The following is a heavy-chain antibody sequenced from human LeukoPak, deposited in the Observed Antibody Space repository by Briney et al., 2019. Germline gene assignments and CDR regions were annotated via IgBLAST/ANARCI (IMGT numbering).Heavy chain of an antibody. CDR3: ARESRDFWSGYSYYFDY. Sequence: SETLSLTCTVPGGSISSYYWSWIRQPAGKGLEWIGRIYTSGSTNYNPSLKSRVTMSVDTSKNQFSLKLSSVTAADTAVYYCARESRDFWSGYSYYFDYWGQGTLDTVSS. J-gene: IGHJ4*02. D-gene: IGHD3-3*01. CDR1: GGSISSYY. V-gene: IGHV4-4*07. CDR2: IYTSGST.